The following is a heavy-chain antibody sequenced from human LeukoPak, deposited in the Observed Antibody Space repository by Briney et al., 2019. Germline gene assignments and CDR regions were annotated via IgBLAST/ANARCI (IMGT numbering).Heavy chain of an antibody. Sequence: SVKVSCKASGGTFSSYAISWVRQAPGQGLEWMGGIIPIFGTANYAQKFQGRVTITTDESTSTAYMELSSLRSEDTAVYYCARDICSGGGDCYPSDYWGQGTLVTVSS. J-gene: IGHJ4*02. V-gene: IGHV1-69*05. CDR3: ARDICSGGGDCYPSDY. CDR1: GGTFSSYA. D-gene: IGHD2-21*02. CDR2: IIPIFGTA.